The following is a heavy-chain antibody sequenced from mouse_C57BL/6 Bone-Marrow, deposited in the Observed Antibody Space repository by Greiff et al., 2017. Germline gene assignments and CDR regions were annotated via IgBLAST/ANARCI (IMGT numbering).Heavy chain of an antibody. V-gene: IGHV1-9*01. CDR3: ARWGWLLRLAPYAMDY. CDR2: ILPGSGST. D-gene: IGHD2-3*01. Sequence: QVQLQQSGAELMKPGASVKLSCKATGYTFTGYWIEWVKQRPGHGLEWIGEILPGSGSTNYNEKFKGKATFTADTSSNTAYMQLSSLTTEDSAIYYCARWGWLLRLAPYAMDYWGQGTSVTVSS. CDR1: GYTFTGYW. J-gene: IGHJ4*01.